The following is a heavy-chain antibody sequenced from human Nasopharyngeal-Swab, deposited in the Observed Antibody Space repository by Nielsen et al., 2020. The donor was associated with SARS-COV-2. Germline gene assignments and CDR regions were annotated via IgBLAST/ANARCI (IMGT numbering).Heavy chain of an antibody. V-gene: IGHV3-23*01. CDR3: AKDPPWYSSTWSPFDF. CDR2: ISGSGPTT. D-gene: IGHD6-13*01. J-gene: IGHJ4*02. Sequence: WIRQPPGKGLKWVSAISGSGPTTYYADSVKGRFTISRDNSKNTVYLQMNNLGVEDTAVYYCAKDPPWYSSTWSPFDFRGQGTLVTVSS.